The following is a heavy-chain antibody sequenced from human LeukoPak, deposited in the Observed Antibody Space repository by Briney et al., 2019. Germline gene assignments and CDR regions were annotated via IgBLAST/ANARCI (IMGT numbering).Heavy chain of an antibody. V-gene: IGHV3-21*01. D-gene: IGHD3-9*01. CDR1: GFTFSSYS. CDR2: ISSSSSYI. J-gene: IGHJ4*02. Sequence: PGGSLRLSCAASGFTFSSYSMNWVRQAPGKGLEWVSSISSSSSYIYYADSVKGRSTISRDNAKNSLYLQMNSLRAEDTAVYYCARSPPLRRYFDCWGQGTLVTVSS. CDR3: ARSPPLRRYFDC.